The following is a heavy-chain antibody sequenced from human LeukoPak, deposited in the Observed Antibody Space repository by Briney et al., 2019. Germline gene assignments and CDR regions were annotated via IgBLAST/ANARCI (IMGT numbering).Heavy chain of an antibody. CDR2: VSAYNGNT. V-gene: IGHV1-18*01. J-gene: IGHJ4*02. CDR1: NYTFTSHG. D-gene: IGHD2-21*01. Sequence: GASVKVSCKASNYTFTSHGISWVRQAPGQGLEWMGWVSAYNGNTNSAQKLQDRVTMTTDTSTSTAYMELRSLRFDDTAVYYCARVYSGWSPDYWGQGTLVTVSS. CDR3: ARVYSGWSPDY.